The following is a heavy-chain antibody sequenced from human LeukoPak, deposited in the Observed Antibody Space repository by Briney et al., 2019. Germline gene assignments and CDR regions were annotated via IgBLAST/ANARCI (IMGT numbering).Heavy chain of an antibody. CDR1: GFTFDDYG. J-gene: IGHJ6*02. Sequence: GGSLRLSCAASGFTFDDYGMSWVRQAPEKGLEWVSGINWNGGSTGYADSVKGRFTISRDNAKNSLYLQMNSLRAEDTALYHCASFYYDSSGYSSHVWGQGTTVTVSS. D-gene: IGHD3-22*01. CDR2: INWNGGST. CDR3: ASFYYDSSGYSSHV. V-gene: IGHV3-20*01.